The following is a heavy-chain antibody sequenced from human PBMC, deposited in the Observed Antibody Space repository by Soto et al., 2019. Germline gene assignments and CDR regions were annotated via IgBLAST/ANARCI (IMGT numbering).Heavy chain of an antibody. CDR1: GGSISSGDYY. J-gene: IGHJ3*02. Sequence: SETLSLTCTVSGGSISSGDYYWSWIRQPPGKGLEWIGYIYYSGSTYYNPSLKSRVTISVDTSKNQFSLKLSSVTAADTAVYYRARGWLEHVPDAFDIWGQGTMVTVSS. CDR2: IYYSGST. D-gene: IGHD6-19*01. CDR3: ARGWLEHVPDAFDI. V-gene: IGHV4-30-4*01.